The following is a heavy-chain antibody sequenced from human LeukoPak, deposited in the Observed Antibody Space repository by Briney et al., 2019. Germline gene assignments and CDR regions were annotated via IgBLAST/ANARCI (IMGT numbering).Heavy chain of an antibody. Sequence: ASVKVSCKASGGTFSSYAISWVRQAPGQGLEWMGGIIPIFGTANYAQKFQGRVTITADESTSTAYMELSSLRSEDTAVYYCARDVALWFGELRLDIWGQGTVVTVSS. CDR2: IIPIFGTA. CDR1: GGTFSSYA. J-gene: IGHJ3*02. CDR3: ARDVALWFGELRLDI. D-gene: IGHD3-10*01. V-gene: IGHV1-69*13.